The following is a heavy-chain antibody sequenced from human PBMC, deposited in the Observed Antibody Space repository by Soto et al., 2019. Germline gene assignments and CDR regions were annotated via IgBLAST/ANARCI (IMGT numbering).Heavy chain of an antibody. CDR1: GFTFSTYW. J-gene: IGHJ3*02. V-gene: IGHV3-74*01. D-gene: IGHD2-15*01. CDR3: ATEPTPAFDI. Sequence: PGGSLRLSCAASGFTFSTYWMHWVRQAPGEGLVWVSRIISDESTTIYADFVKGRFTISRDNAKNTLYLQMNRLRVEDPAMYYCATEPTPAFDIWGLGTMVTVSS. CDR2: IISDESTT.